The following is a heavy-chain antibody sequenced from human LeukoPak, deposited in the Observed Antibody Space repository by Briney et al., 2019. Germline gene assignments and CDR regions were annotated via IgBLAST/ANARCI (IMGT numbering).Heavy chain of an antibody. J-gene: IGHJ3*02. CDR1: GFTFSSYG. V-gene: IGHV3-30*02. CDR3: AKEVTYGDYVGAFDI. CDR2: IRYDGSNK. D-gene: IGHD4-17*01. Sequence: GGSLRLSCAASGFTFSSYGMHWVRQAPGKGLEWVAFIRYDGSNKYYADSVKGRFTISRDNSKNTLYLQMNSLRAEDTAVYYCAKEVTYGDYVGAFDIWGQGTMVTVSS.